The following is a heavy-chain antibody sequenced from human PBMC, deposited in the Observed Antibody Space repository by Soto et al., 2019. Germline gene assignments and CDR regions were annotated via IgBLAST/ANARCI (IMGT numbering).Heavy chain of an antibody. D-gene: IGHD4-17*01. V-gene: IGHV4-30-4*01. CDR2: TSYSGTT. J-gene: IGHJ4*02. CDR3: ATMGTPVTGLYYFDD. CDR1: GGSMSSGIYY. Sequence: QVQLQESGPGLVKPSQTLSLTCTVSGGSMSSGIYYWSWIRQPPGKGLECIGFTSYSGTTYYNTSLWSRVSMSVDTSKNQFSLHVNSVTAADTAVYYCATMGTPVTGLYYFDDWGQGTLVTVSS.